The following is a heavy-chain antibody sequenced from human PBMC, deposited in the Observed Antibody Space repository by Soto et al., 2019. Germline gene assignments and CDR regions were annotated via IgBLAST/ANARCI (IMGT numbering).Heavy chain of an antibody. CDR2: ISSTTNYI. Sequence: GGSLRLSCAASGFTFTRYSMNWVRQAPGKGLEWVSSISSTTNYIYYGDSMKGRFTISRDNAKNSLHLEMNSLRAEDTAVYYCARESEDLTSNFDYWGQGTLVTVYS. V-gene: IGHV3-21*06. J-gene: IGHJ4*02. CDR1: GFTFTRYS. CDR3: ARESEDLTSNFDY.